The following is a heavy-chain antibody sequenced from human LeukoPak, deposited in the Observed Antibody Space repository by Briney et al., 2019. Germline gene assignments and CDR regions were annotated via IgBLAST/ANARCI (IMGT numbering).Heavy chain of an antibody. V-gene: IGHV3-66*01. CDR1: GFTVSSNY. CDR2: IYSGGST. D-gene: IGHD4-17*01. J-gene: IGHJ4*02. Sequence: GGSLRLSCAASGFTVSSNYMSWVRQAPGKGLEWVSVIYSGGSTYYADSVKGRFTISRDNSKNTLYLQMNSLRAEDTAVYYCARDNGGLHDYGDPFDYWGQGTLVTVSS. CDR3: ARDNGGLHDYGDPFDY.